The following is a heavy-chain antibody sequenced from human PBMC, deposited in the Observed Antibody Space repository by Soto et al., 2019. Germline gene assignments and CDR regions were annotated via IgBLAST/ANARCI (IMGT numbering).Heavy chain of an antibody. V-gene: IGHV5-51*01. CDR3: ARKDKSGYFNWFDP. D-gene: IGHD3-22*01. CDR1: GYRFTSYW. Sequence: GESLKISCRTSGYRFTSYWIAWVRQMPGKGLEWMGIIFPSDSDTRYSPSFQGQVTTSADRSTSTVFLQWASLKASDTAVYFCARKDKSGYFNWFDPWGQGTLVTVSS. J-gene: IGHJ5*02. CDR2: IFPSDSDT.